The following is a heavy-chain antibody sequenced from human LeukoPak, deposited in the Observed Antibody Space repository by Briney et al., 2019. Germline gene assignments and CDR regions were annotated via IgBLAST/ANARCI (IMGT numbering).Heavy chain of an antibody. CDR3: ARDGCSSPTCYGTWFDP. Sequence: PSETLSLTCSVSGGSISSGGYFWSWIRQHPGKGLEWIGYMHYSGSTYSHPSLKSRVTMSVDTSKNQFSLKMSSVTAADTAVYYCARDGCSSPTCYGTWFDPWGQGILVTVSP. D-gene: IGHD2-2*01. V-gene: IGHV4-31*03. CDR2: MHYSGST. J-gene: IGHJ5*02. CDR1: GGSISSGGYF.